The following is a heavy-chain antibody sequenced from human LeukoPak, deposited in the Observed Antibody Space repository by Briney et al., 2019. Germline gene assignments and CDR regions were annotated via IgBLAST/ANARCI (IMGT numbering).Heavy chain of an antibody. D-gene: IGHD6-13*01. Sequence: GGSLRLSCVASGFTFSSYSMNWVRQAPGKGLEWLSYIHSSSSTIYYADSVKGRFTISRDNGKNSLYLQMNSLRDEDTAVYYCARDTSGRVAAAGTWGFDYWGQGTLVTVSS. CDR1: GFTFSSYS. J-gene: IGHJ4*02. CDR2: IHSSSSTI. CDR3: ARDTSGRVAAAGTWGFDY. V-gene: IGHV3-48*02.